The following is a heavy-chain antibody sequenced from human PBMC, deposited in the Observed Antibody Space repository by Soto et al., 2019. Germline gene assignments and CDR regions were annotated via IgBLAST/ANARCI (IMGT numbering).Heavy chain of an antibody. J-gene: IGHJ6*02. D-gene: IGHD6-6*01. Sequence: PGGSLRLSCAASGFSLDDYAMHWVRQAPGKGLEWVSGISWNSGSIGYADSVKGRFTISRDNAKNSLYLQMNSLRAEDTALYYCAKADSYSSSFGMDVWGQGTAVTVSS. CDR3: AKADSYSSSFGMDV. CDR1: GFSLDDYA. CDR2: ISWNSGSI. V-gene: IGHV3-9*01.